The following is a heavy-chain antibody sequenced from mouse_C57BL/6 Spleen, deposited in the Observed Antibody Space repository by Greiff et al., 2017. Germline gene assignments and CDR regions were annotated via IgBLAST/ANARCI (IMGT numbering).Heavy chain of an antibody. D-gene: IGHD2-4*01. CDR1: GYSITSGYY. CDR2: ISYDGSN. J-gene: IGHJ4*01. CDR3: ASNPYDYDPYYYAMDY. Sequence: VQLQQSGPGLVKPSQSLSLTCSVTGYSITSGYYWNWIRQFPGNKLEWMGYISYDGSNNYNPSLKNRISITRDTSKNQFFLKLNSVTTEDTATYYCASNPYDYDPYYYAMDYWGQGTSVTVSS. V-gene: IGHV3-6*01.